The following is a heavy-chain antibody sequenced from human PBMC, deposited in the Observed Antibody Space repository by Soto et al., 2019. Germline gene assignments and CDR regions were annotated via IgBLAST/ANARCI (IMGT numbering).Heavy chain of an antibody. J-gene: IGHJ3*02. V-gene: IGHV3-33*01. CDR2: IWYDGSNK. CDR1: GFTCSSYG. Sequence: QVKLVESGAGVVQPGRTLRLSCAASGFTCSSYGTHWVRQAPGKGLEWVAVIWYDGSNKYYADSVKGRCTISRDNSKNTLYLQMNSLGAEDAAVDYCARARHCSNTSCCYDAFDIWGQGTMVTVSS. CDR3: ARARHCSNTSCCYDAFDI. D-gene: IGHD2-2*01.